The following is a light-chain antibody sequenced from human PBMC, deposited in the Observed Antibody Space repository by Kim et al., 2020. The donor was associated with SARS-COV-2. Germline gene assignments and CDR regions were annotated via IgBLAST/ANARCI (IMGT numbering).Light chain of an antibody. CDR2: EDT. Sequence: VSPGQTATITCSGDKLGEKFACWYQQKPGLSPVVVIYEDTKRPPGIPERFSGSNSGNTVTLTISGTQAMDEAAYYCQAWDSSTVVFGGGTQLTVL. CDR1: KLGEKF. CDR3: QAWDSSTVV. V-gene: IGLV3-1*01. J-gene: IGLJ2*01.